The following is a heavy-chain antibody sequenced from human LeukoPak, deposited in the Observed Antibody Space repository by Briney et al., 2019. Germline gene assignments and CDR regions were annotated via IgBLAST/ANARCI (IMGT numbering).Heavy chain of an antibody. Sequence: PGGSLRLSCAASGFTFSSYSMNWVRQAPGKGLDWLSYISSTSSAIYYADSLKGRFTISRDNAKNSLYLQMDSLRAEDTAVYYCARVIGSYGDSAYWGQGTLVTVSS. D-gene: IGHD3-16*01. J-gene: IGHJ4*02. CDR1: GFTFSSYS. CDR2: ISSTSSAI. CDR3: ARVIGSYGDSAY. V-gene: IGHV3-48*04.